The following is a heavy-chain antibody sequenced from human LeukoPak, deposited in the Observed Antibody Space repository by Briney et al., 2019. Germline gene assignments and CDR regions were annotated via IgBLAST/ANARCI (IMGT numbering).Heavy chain of an antibody. D-gene: IGHD2-2*01. CDR3: ARGGLSSRIDY. J-gene: IGHJ4*02. V-gene: IGHV1-18*01. CDR2: ISAYNGNT. CDR1: GFTFTSYG. Sequence: ASVKVSRKSSGFTFTSYGFSWVRQAPGQGLEWMGWISAYNGNTNYAENFQGRSTMTTDTSTSTAYMDLRSLRADDTAVYYCARGGLSSRIDYWGQGTLVTVSS.